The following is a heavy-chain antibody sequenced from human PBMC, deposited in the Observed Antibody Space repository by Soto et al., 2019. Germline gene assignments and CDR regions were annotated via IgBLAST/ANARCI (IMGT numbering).Heavy chain of an antibody. CDR1: GYTLTELS. V-gene: IGHV1-24*01. J-gene: IGHJ5*02. CDR3: AAAVGAVALNWFDP. Sequence: ASVKVSCKVSGYTLTELSMHWVRQAPGKGLEWMGGFDPEDGETIYAQKFQGRVTMTEDTSTDTAYMELSSLRSEDTAVYYCAAAVGAVALNWFDPWGRGTLVTVSS. CDR2: FDPEDGET. D-gene: IGHD6-19*01.